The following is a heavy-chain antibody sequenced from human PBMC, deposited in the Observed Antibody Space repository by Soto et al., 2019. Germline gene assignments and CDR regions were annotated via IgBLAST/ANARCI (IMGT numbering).Heavy chain of an antibody. V-gene: IGHV4-59*01. D-gene: IGHD6-19*01. Sequence: TSETLSLTCTVSGGSISSYYWSWIRQPPGKGLEWIGYIYYSGSTNYNPSLKSRVTISVDTSKNQFSLKLSSVTAADTAVYYCATQTVAGTLGAFDIWGQGTMVTVSS. CDR1: GGSISSYY. CDR2: IYYSGST. J-gene: IGHJ3*02. CDR3: ATQTVAGTLGAFDI.